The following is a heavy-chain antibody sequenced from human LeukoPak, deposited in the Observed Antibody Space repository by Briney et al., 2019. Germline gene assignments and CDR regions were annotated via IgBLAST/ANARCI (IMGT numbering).Heavy chain of an antibody. CDR1: GGSISSSSYY. CDR2: IYYSGST. D-gene: IGHD3-10*01. J-gene: IGHJ6*02. V-gene: IGHV4-39*01. Sequence: SETLSLTCTVSGGSISSSSYYWGWIRQPPGKGLEWIGSIYYSGSTYYNPSLKSRVTISVDASKNQFSLKLSSVTAADTAVYYCAAPYYYGSGSYREYGMDVWGQGTTVTVSS. CDR3: AAPYYYGSGSYREYGMDV.